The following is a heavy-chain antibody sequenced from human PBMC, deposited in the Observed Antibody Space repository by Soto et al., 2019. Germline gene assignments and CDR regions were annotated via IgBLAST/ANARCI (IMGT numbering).Heavy chain of an antibody. CDR2: ITPMFGTA. J-gene: IGHJ4*02. D-gene: IGHD3-22*01. CDR1: GDTFSSYA. V-gene: IGHV1-69*01. Sequence: QVQLVQSGAEVEKPGSSVKVSCKASGDTFSSYAINWVRQAPGQGLEWMGGITPMFGTANYAQKCKGRVTITAGESTSTVYMQLSSLRSEATAVYYCARVGPAHYYDSSGYYSPLDYWGQGTLVTVSS. CDR3: ARVGPAHYYDSSGYYSPLDY.